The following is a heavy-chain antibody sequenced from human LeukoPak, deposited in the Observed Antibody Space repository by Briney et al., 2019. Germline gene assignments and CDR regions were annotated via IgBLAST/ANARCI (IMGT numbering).Heavy chain of an antibody. CDR3: ARHRTDYHRAFDI. V-gene: IGHV4-34*01. J-gene: IGHJ3*02. Sequence: PSETLSLTCAVYGGSFSGYYWSWIRQPPGKGLEWIGEINHSGSTNYNPSLKSRVTISVDTSKNQFSLKLSSVTAADTAVYYCARHRTDYHRAFDIWGQGTMVTVSS. D-gene: IGHD4-11*01. CDR1: GGSFSGYY. CDR2: INHSGST.